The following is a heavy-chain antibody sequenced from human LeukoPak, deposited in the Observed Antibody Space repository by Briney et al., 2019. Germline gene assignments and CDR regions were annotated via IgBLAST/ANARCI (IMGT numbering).Heavy chain of an antibody. V-gene: IGHV4-59*01. CDR1: GGSFSGYY. CDR2: IYYSGST. D-gene: IGHD6-13*01. J-gene: IGHJ4*02. Sequence: SETLSLTCAVYGGSFSGYYWSWIRQPPGKGLEWIGYIYYSGSTNYNPSLKSRVTISVDTSKNQFSLKLSSVTAADTAVYYCAREYGSSWYYFDYWGQGTLVTVSS. CDR3: AREYGSSWYYFDY.